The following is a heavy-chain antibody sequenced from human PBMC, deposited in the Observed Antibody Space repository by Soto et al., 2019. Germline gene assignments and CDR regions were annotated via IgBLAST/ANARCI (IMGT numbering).Heavy chain of an antibody. CDR1: GFTFSSNA. Sequence: EVQLLESGGGLVQPGGSLRLSCAASGFTFSSNAMSWVRQAPGKGLEWVSAISGSGGSTYYADSVKGRFTISRDNSKNTLYLQMNSLRAEDTAVYYCAANGLEYCSGGSCYSAPFDYWGQGTLVTVSS. CDR3: AANGLEYCSGGSCYSAPFDY. J-gene: IGHJ4*02. V-gene: IGHV3-23*01. CDR2: ISGSGGST. D-gene: IGHD2-15*01.